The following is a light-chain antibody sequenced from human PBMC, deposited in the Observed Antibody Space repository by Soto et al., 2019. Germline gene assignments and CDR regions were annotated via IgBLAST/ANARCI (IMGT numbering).Light chain of an antibody. J-gene: IGLJ3*02. CDR1: SSDVGGYNS. Sequence: QSALTQPPSVSGSPGQSVTISCTGTSSDVGGYNSVSWYQQHPGKAPKLMIYEVNKRPSGVPDRFSGSKSGNTASLTVSGLQAEDEADYYCSSYAGSNTWVFGGGTKLTVL. V-gene: IGLV2-8*01. CDR2: EVN. CDR3: SSYAGSNTWV.